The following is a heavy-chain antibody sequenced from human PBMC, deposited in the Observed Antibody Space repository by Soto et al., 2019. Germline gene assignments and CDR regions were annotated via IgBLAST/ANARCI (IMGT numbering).Heavy chain of an antibody. Sequence: SVKVSCKASGYSFAGYYIHWVRQAPGQGLEWMGWINPNSGGTNYAQKFQGRVTMTRDTSISTAYMQLSRLRSDDTAVYYCARLTVPLDIVVLPAASYDYWGQGTLVTVSS. CDR3: ARLTVPLDIVVLPAASYDY. D-gene: IGHD2-2*01. CDR2: INPNSGGT. J-gene: IGHJ4*02. V-gene: IGHV1-2*02. CDR1: GYSFAGYY.